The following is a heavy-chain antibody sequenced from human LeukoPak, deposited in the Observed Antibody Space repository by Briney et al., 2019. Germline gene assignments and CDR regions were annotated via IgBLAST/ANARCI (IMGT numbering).Heavy chain of an antibody. CDR3: ARIPTTVTPLSIMDYYYYMDV. Sequence: PSETLSLTCAVSGGSISSGGYSWSWIRQPPGKGLEWIGYIYHSGSTNYNPSLKSRVTISVDTSKNQFSLKLSSVAAADTAVYYCARIPTTVTPLSIMDYYYYMDVWGKGTTVTVSS. CDR2: IYHSGST. D-gene: IGHD4-17*01. J-gene: IGHJ6*03. V-gene: IGHV4-30-2*01. CDR1: GGSISSGGYS.